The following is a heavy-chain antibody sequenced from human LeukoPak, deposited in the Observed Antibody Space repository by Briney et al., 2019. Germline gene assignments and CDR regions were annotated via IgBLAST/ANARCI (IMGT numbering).Heavy chain of an antibody. CDR2: IIVGSGNT. CDR3: ARDIASSGSYFYYYYYMDV. CDR1: GFDFVTSV. J-gene: IGHJ6*03. Sequence: SVKVSCKTSGFDFVTSVIHWVRQARGQRLEWIGEIIVGSGNTKYGEKFQERATISRDMSTSTVYVELTSLRSDDTAVYYCARDIASSGSYFYYYYYMDVWGKGTTVTISS. V-gene: IGHV1-58*02. D-gene: IGHD1-26*01.